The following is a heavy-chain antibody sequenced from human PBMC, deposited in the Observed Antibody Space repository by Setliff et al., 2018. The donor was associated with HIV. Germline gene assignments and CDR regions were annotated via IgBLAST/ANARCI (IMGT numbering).Heavy chain of an antibody. CDR1: GGFFSGDY. V-gene: IGHV4-34*01. J-gene: IGHJ4*02. CDR2: ISHRGST. CDR3: ARDSIKVASDPIED. Sequence: SETLSLTCAVYGGFFSGDYWTWIRQPPGKGLEWFGEISHRGSTNYNPSLKSRVTISVVKSKNQFSLKLTYVTAADTAVYFCARDSIKVASDPIEDWGQGKLVTVSS.